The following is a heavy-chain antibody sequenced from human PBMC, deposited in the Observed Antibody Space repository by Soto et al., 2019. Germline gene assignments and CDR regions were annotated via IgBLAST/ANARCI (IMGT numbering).Heavy chain of an antibody. CDR1: GYTFTSYA. V-gene: IGHV1-3*01. CDR3: ARDSRSYYGSWSYAHYYGMDF. D-gene: IGHD3-10*01. CDR2: INVGNGNT. Sequence: ASVKVSCKASGYTFTSYAMHWVRQAPGQRLEWMGWINVGNGNTKYSQKFQGRVTITRDTSASTAYMELSSLRSEDTAVYYCARDSRSYYGSWSYAHYYGMDFWGQGTTVTVSS. J-gene: IGHJ6*02.